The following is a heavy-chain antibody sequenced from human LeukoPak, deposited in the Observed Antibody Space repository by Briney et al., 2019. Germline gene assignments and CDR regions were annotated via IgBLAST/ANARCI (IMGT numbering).Heavy chain of an antibody. J-gene: IGHJ4*02. Sequence: SETLSLTCSVSGGSISSGDYYWSWIRQPPGEGLEWIGYIYYSGSTFYNPSLRSRVAISVDTSKNRFSLKPTSVTAADTAVYYCARAQIASKVDYWGQGTLVTVSS. CDR3: ARAQIASKVDY. D-gene: IGHD2-15*01. V-gene: IGHV4-30-4*02. CDR2: IYYSGST. CDR1: GGSISSGDYY.